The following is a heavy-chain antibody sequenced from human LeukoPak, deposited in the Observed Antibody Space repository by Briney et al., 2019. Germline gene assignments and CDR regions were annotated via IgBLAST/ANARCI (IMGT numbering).Heavy chain of an antibody. CDR3: AKGMTWIQLSPIDY. D-gene: IGHD5-18*01. CDR1: GFTFSSSA. CDR2: ITGGGSAT. Sequence: GGSLRLSCAASGFTFSSSAMSWVRQAPGKGLEWVSTITGGGSATYYADSVKGRFTISRDNSKNTLYLQMNSLRAEDTAVYYCAKGMTWIQLSPIDYWGQGTLVTVSS. J-gene: IGHJ4*02. V-gene: IGHV3-23*01.